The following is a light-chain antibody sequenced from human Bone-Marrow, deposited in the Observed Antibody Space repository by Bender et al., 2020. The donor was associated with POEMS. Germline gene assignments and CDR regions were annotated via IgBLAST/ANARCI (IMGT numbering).Light chain of an antibody. J-gene: IGLJ3*02. Sequence: SYKLTHPPSVSLFPGQTARITCSGDTLSRRFVYWYQQKSGQAPRLIMKKDSERPSGIPERFSGSGSGATVTLTISGVQAEDEADYFCQSADTTGTYWMFGGGTKLTVL. V-gene: IGLV3-25*03. CDR1: TLSRRF. CDR2: KDS. CDR3: QSADTTGTYWM.